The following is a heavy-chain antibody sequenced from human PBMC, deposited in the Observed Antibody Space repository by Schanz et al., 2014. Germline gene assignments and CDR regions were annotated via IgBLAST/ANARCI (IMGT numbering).Heavy chain of an antibody. CDR1: GYTFTSDS. CDR2: INTGNGYT. J-gene: IGHJ4*02. V-gene: IGHV1-3*04. CDR3: ATGPSGSLDY. D-gene: IGHD3-10*01. Sequence: QVQLVQSGAEVKKPGASVKVSCKASGYTFTSDSMHWVRQAPGQGLEWMGMINTGNGYTHYSETFQDRVTISADTSASTAYMEVRSLTSEDTAVYYCATGPSGSLDYWGQGTLVTDSS.